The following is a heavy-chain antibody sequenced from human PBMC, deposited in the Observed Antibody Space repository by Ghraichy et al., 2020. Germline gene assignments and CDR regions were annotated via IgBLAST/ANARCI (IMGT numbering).Heavy chain of an antibody. V-gene: IGHV4-39*01. CDR2: IYYSGNT. J-gene: IGHJ5*02. CDR3: ARSGSGAYDWFDP. D-gene: IGHD3-10*01. CDR1: GGSITSRDHY. Sequence: SETLSLTCTVSGGSITSRDHYWGWIRQPPGEGLEWIGSIYYSGNTSHNPSLKSRVIIFVYTSKNQFSLRLNSVTAADTAVYYCARSGSGAYDWFDPWGQGTLVTVSS.